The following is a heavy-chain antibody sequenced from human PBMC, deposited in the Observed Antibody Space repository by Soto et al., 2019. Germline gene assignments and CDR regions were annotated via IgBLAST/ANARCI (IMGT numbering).Heavy chain of an antibody. CDR2: ISVYNGNK. V-gene: IGHV1-18*01. J-gene: IGHJ4*02. Sequence: QVQLVQSGAEVKKPGASVKVSCKASGYTFSSYGISWVRQGPGQGLEWMGWISVYNGNKMYAQKFQGRVTMTTDTSTSTSYMELRSLRSDDTAVYYCARDCSGGSCSTAYWGQGTLVTVSS. D-gene: IGHD2-15*01. CDR3: ARDCSGGSCSTAY. CDR1: GYTFSSYG.